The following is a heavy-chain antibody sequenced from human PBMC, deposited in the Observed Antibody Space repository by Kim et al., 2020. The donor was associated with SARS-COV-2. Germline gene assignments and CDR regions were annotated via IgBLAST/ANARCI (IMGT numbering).Heavy chain of an antibody. CDR1: GGTFSSYA. CDR3: ARDFGSGVFGVVYYGMDF. J-gene: IGHJ6*02. CDR2: IIPIFGTA. V-gene: IGHV1-69*13. D-gene: IGHD3-3*01. Sequence: SVKVSCKASGGTFSSYAISWVRQAPGQGLEWMGGIIPIFGTANYAQKFQGRVTITADESTSTAYMELSSLRSEDTAVYYCARDFGSGVFGVVYYGMDFWGQGTTVTVSS.